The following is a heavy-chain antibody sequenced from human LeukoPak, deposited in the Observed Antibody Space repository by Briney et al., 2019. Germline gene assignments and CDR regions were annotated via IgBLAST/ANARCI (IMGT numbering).Heavy chain of an antibody. D-gene: IGHD6-13*01. Sequence: ASVKVSCKASGYTFTSYGISWVRQARGQGLEWMGWISAYSGNTNYAQELEGRVTMTTDTSTSTAYMELRSLRSDDTAVYYCARVQGANIAAAVKRFSAYYYMAVWGKGTTVTVSS. J-gene: IGHJ6*03. CDR3: ARVQGANIAAAVKRFSAYYYMAV. CDR1: GYTFTSYG. V-gene: IGHV1-18*01. CDR2: ISAYSGNT.